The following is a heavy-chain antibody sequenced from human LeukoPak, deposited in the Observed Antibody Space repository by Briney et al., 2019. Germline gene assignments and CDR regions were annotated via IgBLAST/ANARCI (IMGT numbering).Heavy chain of an antibody. CDR2: ISGDGGST. Sequence: GGSLRLSCVASGFTFDDYAMHWVRQAPGKGLEWVSLISGDGGSTYYADSVKGRFTISRDNSKNSLYLQMNSLRTEDTALYYCAKDRLNGYYGSGSYSGMDVWGQGTTVTVSS. CDR1: GFTFDDYA. CDR3: AKDRLNGYYGSGSYSGMDV. V-gene: IGHV3-43*02. D-gene: IGHD3-10*01. J-gene: IGHJ6*02.